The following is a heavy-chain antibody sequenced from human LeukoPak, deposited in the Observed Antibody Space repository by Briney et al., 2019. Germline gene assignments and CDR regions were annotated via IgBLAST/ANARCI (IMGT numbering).Heavy chain of an antibody. J-gene: IGHJ4*02. CDR1: GFTFSSYS. CDR2: IKQDGSEK. CDR3: ARSPYSNYEDY. V-gene: IGHV3-7*01. Sequence: GGSLRLSCAASGFTFSSYSMNWVRQAPGKGLEWVANIKQDGSEKYYVDSVKGRFTISRDNAKNSLYLQMNSLRAEDTAVYYCARSPYSNYEDYWGQGTLVTVSS. D-gene: IGHD4-11*01.